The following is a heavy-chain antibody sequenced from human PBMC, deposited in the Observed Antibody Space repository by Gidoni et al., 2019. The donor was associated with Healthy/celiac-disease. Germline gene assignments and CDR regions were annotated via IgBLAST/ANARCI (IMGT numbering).Heavy chain of an antibody. CDR2: IIPIFGTA. V-gene: IGHV1-69*06. D-gene: IGHD5-18*01. CDR1: GGTFSSYA. CDR3: ARGVDDTGYGYRWFDP. J-gene: IGHJ5*02. Sequence: QVQLVQSGAEVKKPGSSVKVSCKASGGTFSSYAISWVPQAPGQGLEWMGGIIPIFGTANYSQKFQGRVTINADKSTSTAYMELSSLRSEDTAVYYCARGVDDTGYGYRWFDPWGQGTLVTVSS.